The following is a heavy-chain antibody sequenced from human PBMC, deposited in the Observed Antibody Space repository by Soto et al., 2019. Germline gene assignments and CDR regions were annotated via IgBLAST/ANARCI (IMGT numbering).Heavy chain of an antibody. D-gene: IGHD3-22*01. CDR2: IWYDGSNK. CDR1: GFTFSSYG. J-gene: IGHJ4*02. Sequence: GGSLRLSCAASGFTFSSYGMHWVRQAPGKGLEWVAVIWYDGSNKYYADSVKGRFTISRDNSKNTLYLQMNSLRADDTAVYYCARDGYYYDSSKGGYFDYWGQGTLVTVSS. CDR3: ARDGYYYDSSKGGYFDY. V-gene: IGHV3-33*01.